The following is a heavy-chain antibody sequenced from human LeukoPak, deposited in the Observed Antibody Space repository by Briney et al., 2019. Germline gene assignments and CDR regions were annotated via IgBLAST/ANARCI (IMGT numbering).Heavy chain of an antibody. J-gene: IGHJ6*02. V-gene: IGHV3-33*01. CDR1: GFTFSSYG. D-gene: IGHD2-15*01. CDR3: ARASSTSYYYYGMDV. CDR2: IWYDGSNK. Sequence: GGSLRLSCAASGFTFSSYGMHWVRQAPGKGLEWVAVIWYDGSNKYYADSVKGRFTISRDNSKNTLYLQMNSLRAEDTAVYYRARASSTSYYYYGMDVWGQGTTVTVSS.